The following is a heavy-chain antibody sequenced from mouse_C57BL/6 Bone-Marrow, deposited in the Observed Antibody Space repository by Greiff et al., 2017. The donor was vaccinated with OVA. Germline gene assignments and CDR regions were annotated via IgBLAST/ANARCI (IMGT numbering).Heavy chain of an antibody. CDR2: ISRGGDYI. D-gene: IGHD2-1*01. Sequence: EVKLMESGEGLVKPGGSLKLSCAASGFTFSSYAMSWVRQTPEKRLEWVAYISRGGDYIYYADTVKGRFTISRDNARNTLYLQMSSLKAEDTAMYDCTRGYDGNYGWVADGGKGTRVNGAA. J-gene: IGHJ3*01. V-gene: IGHV5-9-1*02. CDR1: GFTFSSYA. CDR3: TRGYDGNYGWVAD.